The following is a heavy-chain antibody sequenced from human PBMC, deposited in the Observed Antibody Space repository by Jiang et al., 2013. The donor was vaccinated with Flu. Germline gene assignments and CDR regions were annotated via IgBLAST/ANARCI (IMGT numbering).Heavy chain of an antibody. V-gene: IGHV2-70*12. CDR2: IDWDDXK. D-gene: IGHD2-21*01. CDR3: AHSSPYSAPSTPGVNDAFDI. Sequence: KALEWLARIDWDDXKYYSTSLKSRLTITKDTSKNQVVLTMTNMDPVDTATYYCAHSSPYSAPSTPGVNDAFDIWGQGTMVTVSS. J-gene: IGHJ3*02.